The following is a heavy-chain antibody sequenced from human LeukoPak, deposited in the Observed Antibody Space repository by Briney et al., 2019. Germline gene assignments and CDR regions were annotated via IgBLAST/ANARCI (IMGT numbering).Heavy chain of an antibody. V-gene: IGHV3-7*01. D-gene: IGHD3-3*01. CDR1: GFTFSSHS. CDR2: IKQDGSEK. J-gene: IGHJ6*03. Sequence: GGSLRLXCATFGFTFSSHSMSWVRQAPGKGLEWVANIKQDGSEKHYVDSVKGRFSISRDNTKNSLYLQMNSLRAEDTAVYYCARAMGTSYGFWSGSYTVSYYYYMDVWGKGTTVAVS. CDR3: ARAMGTSYGFWSGSYTVSYYYYMDV.